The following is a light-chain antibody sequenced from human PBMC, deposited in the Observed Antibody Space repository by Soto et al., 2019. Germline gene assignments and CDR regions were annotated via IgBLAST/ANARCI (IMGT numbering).Light chain of an antibody. Sequence: EIVMTQSPATLSVSPGESATLSCRASQSVSSNLAWHQQKPGQAPRILMYDASTRATGISARFSGSGSGTEFTLTISSLQSEDFAVYYCQHHSNWLRTFGGGTKVEIE. CDR1: QSVSSN. V-gene: IGKV3-15*01. CDR3: QHHSNWLRT. J-gene: IGKJ4*01. CDR2: DAS.